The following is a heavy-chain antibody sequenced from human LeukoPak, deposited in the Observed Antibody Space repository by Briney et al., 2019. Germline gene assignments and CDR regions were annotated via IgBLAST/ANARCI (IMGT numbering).Heavy chain of an antibody. D-gene: IGHD5-12*01. CDR3: ARVSDDSGYPFTLDY. CDR2: ISYDGSNK. J-gene: IGHJ4*02. CDR1: GFTFSSYA. Sequence: GGSLRLSCAASGFTFSSYAMHWVRQAPDKGLEWVAVISYDGSNKYYADSVKGRFTISRDNSKNTLYLQMNSLRAEDTAVYYCARVSDDSGYPFTLDYWGQGTLVTVSS. V-gene: IGHV3-30*04.